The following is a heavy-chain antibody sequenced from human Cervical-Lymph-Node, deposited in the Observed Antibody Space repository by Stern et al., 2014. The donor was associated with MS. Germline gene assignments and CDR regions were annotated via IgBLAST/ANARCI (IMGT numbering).Heavy chain of an antibody. Sequence: QLQLQESGPGLVKPSQTLSLTCTVSGGSISGGDFYWSWIRQSAGKGLEWIGRVYDSGSTVYTPSLRSRVAMSVDTSKNQFSLSLTSVPAADTAVYYCARDRLYDTVWYQWYFDLWGRGTLVTVSS. D-gene: IGHD3-16*01. J-gene: IGHJ2*01. CDR1: GGSISGGDFY. CDR2: VYDSGST. CDR3: ARDRLYDTVWYQWYFDL. V-gene: IGHV4-61*02.